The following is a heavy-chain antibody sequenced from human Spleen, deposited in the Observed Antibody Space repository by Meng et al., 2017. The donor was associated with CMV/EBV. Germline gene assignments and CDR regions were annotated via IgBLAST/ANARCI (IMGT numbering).Heavy chain of an antibody. CDR3: TRLSDYSSSTWFNY. D-gene: IGHD6-6*01. CDR2: IRSKPKGYAP. V-gene: IGHV3-73*01. CDR1: GFTVSSNY. Sequence: GESLKISCAASGFTVSSNYMSWVRQASGKGLEWVGRIRSKPKGYAPAYAASVEGRFTISRDDSKNTAYLQMNSLKTEDTAVYYCTRLSDYSSSTWFNYWGQGTLVTVSS. J-gene: IGHJ4*02.